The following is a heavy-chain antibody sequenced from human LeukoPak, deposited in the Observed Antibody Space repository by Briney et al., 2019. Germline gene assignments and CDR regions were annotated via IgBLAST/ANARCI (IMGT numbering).Heavy chain of an antibody. D-gene: IGHD3-3*01. CDR2: IHHSGNT. V-gene: IGHV4-38-2*01. CDR1: GYSFSSGYY. J-gene: IGHJ4*02. Sequence: PSETLSLTCSVSGYSFSSGYYWGWIRQPPGKGLEWIGSIHHSGNTYYNPSLKSRATISVDTSKNQISLKVSSVTAADSALYFCARQRTSGSASNLRVAQIDSWGQGTLVTVSS. CDR3: ARQRTSGSASNLRVAQIDS.